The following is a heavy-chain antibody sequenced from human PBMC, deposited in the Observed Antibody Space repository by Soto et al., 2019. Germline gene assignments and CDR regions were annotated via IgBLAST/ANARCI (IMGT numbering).Heavy chain of an antibody. CDR1: GYTFTSYG. J-gene: IGHJ4*02. D-gene: IGHD5-12*01. CDR3: ARVPVREMATISPSDY. Sequence: QVQLVQSGADVKKPGASVKVSCKASGYTFTSYGISWLRQAPGQGVEWMGWISAYNGNTNYAQKRQGRVTMTTDTAPSPAYVELRSLRSDDTAVYYWARVPVREMATISPSDYWGQGTLVTVSS. V-gene: IGHV1-18*01. CDR2: ISAYNGNT.